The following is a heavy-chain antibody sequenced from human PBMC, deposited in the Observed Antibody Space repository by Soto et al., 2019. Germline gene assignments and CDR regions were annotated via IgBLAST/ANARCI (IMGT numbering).Heavy chain of an antibody. V-gene: IGHV4-61*08. J-gene: IGHJ6*02. D-gene: IGHD5-18*01. Sequence: SETLSLTCTVSSGSISSDGYYWSWIRQPPGKGLEWIGYIYYSGSTNYNPSLKSRVTISVDTSKNQFSLKLSSVTAADTAVYYCARPLYSYGPMDVWGQGTTVTVSS. CDR3: ARPLYSYGPMDV. CDR2: IYYSGST. CDR1: SGSISSDGYY.